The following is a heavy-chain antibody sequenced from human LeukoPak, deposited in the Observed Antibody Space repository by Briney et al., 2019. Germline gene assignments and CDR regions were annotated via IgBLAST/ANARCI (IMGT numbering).Heavy chain of an antibody. D-gene: IGHD1-14*01. CDR3: ARLGPEGPFDY. J-gene: IGHJ4*02. CDR1: GGSISSSRYY. Sequence: SETLSLTCTVSGGSISSSRYYWGWIRQPPGKGLEWIGTFYYTGSTYYTPSLKSRVTISVDTSESRFSLKLSSVTAADTAVYYCARLGPEGPFDYWGQGTLVTVSS. V-gene: IGHV4-39*01. CDR2: FYYTGST.